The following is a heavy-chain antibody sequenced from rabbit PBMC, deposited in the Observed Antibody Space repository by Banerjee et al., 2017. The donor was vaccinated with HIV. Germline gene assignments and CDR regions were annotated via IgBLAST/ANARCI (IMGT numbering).Heavy chain of an antibody. J-gene: IGHJ4*01. CDR2: INTGSSGST. CDR1: GFSFSSGYY. V-gene: IGHV1S45*01. CDR3: ARDAGYAGSNL. Sequence: QEQLVESGGGLVQPEGSLTLTCTASGFSFSSGYYMCWVRQAPGKGLEWIGCINTGSSGSTYYATWAKGRFTISKTSSTTVTLQMTSLTAADTATYFCARDAGYAGSNLWGPGTLVTVS. D-gene: IGHD4-2*01.